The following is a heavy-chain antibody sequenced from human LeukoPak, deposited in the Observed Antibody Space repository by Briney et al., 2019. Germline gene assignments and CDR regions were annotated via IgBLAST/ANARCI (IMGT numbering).Heavy chain of an antibody. Sequence: SETLSLTCAVYGGSFTGLYWSWIRQPPGKGLEWIGEISHSGSTYYNPSLKSRVTISVDTSKNQFSLKLSSVTAADTAVYYCARDRVGARDHDAFDIWGQGTMVTVSS. CDR3: ARDRVGARDHDAFDI. CDR1: GGSFTGLY. D-gene: IGHD1-26*01. CDR2: ISHSGST. V-gene: IGHV4-34*01. J-gene: IGHJ3*02.